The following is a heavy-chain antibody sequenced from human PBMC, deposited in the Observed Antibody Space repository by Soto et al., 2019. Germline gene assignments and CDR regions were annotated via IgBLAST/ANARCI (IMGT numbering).Heavy chain of an antibody. CDR1: GFTFSSYA. V-gene: IGHV3-23*01. J-gene: IGHJ4*02. CDR3: AKDLSWLQLQALFEY. D-gene: IGHD5-12*01. Sequence: EVQLLESGGGLVQPGGSLRLSCAASGFTFSSYAMSWVRQAPGKGLEWVSAISGSGGSTYYADSVKGRFTISRDNSKNTLYLQMNSLRAEDTVVYYCAKDLSWLQLQALFEYWGQGPLVTVSS. CDR2: ISGSGGST.